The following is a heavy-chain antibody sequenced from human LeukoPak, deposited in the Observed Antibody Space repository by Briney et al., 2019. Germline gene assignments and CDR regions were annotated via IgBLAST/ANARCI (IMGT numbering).Heavy chain of an antibody. Sequence: ASVKVSCKASGYTFTGYYMHWVRQAPGQGLEWMGWINPNSGGTNYAQKFQGRVTMTRDTSISTAYMELSRLRSDDTAVYYCARAAVARWEPHFDYWGQGTLVTVSS. J-gene: IGHJ4*02. D-gene: IGHD1-26*01. CDR1: GYTFTGYY. V-gene: IGHV1-2*02. CDR3: ARAAVARWEPHFDY. CDR2: INPNSGGT.